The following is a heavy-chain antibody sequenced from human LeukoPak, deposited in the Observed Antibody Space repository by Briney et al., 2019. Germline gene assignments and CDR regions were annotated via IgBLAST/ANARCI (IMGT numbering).Heavy chain of an antibody. Sequence: SVKVSCKASGGTFSSYAISWVRQAPGQGLEWMGRIIPILGIANYAQKFQGRVTITADKSTSTAYMELSSLRSEDTAVYYCARALIAAALGSAEYFQHWGQGTLVTVSS. CDR3: ARALIAAALGSAEYFQH. D-gene: IGHD6-13*01. CDR2: IIPILGIA. J-gene: IGHJ1*01. V-gene: IGHV1-69*04. CDR1: GGTFSSYA.